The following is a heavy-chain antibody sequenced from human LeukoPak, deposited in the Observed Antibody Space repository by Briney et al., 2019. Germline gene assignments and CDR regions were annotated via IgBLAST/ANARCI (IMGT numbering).Heavy chain of an antibody. CDR3: ARGGRNYGFLFVY. J-gene: IGHJ4*02. D-gene: IGHD4-11*01. V-gene: IGHV3-21*01. CDR2: ISIRSSYI. CDR1: GFTFSSYS. Sequence: GGSLRLSCAASGFTFSSYSMNWVRQAPGKWLERVSSISIRSSYIYYAESVKGRFTTSRDNANDSLYLQMNSRRAEDTAVYYCARGGRNYGFLFVYWGQGTLVTVSS.